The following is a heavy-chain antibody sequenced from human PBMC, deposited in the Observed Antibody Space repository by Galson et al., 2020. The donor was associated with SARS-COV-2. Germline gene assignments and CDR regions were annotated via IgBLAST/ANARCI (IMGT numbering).Heavy chain of an antibody. J-gene: IGHJ6*02. CDR1: GFTFSSYG. D-gene: IGHD2-15*01. CDR3: ARDLLAMTEMDV. Sequence: GGSLRLSCAASGFTFSSYGMHWVRQAPGKGLEWVAVIWYDGSNKYYADSVKGRFTISRDNSKNTLYLQMNSLRAEDTAVYYCARDLLAMTEMDVWGQGTTVTVSS. V-gene: IGHV3-33*01. CDR2: IWYDGSNK.